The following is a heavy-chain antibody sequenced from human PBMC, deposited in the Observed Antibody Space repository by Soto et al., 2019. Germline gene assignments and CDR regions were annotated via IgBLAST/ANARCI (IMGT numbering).Heavy chain of an antibody. D-gene: IGHD6-6*01. CDR1: GFTCSDYY. V-gene: IGHV3-11*01. CDR2: ISSGAITI. Sequence: PGGSLRLSCAASGFTCSDYYMNWIRQAPGKGLEWVSYISSGAITIYYADSVKGRFTISRDNAKNSLYLQMNSLRAEDTAVYYCAGQYSSSSVEFWGQGTLVTVSS. CDR3: AGQYSSSSVEF. J-gene: IGHJ4*02.